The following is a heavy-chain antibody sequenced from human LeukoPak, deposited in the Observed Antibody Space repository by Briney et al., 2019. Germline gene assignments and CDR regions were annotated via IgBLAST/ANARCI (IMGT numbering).Heavy chain of an antibody. J-gene: IGHJ1*01. V-gene: IGHV3-23*03. D-gene: IGHD3-16*01. CDR1: GFTFSSYS. CDR2: IYSDGST. CDR3: AKDSAWGRYDD. Sequence: QAGGSLRLSCAASGFTFSSYSMNWVRQPPGKGLEWGSFIYSDGSTYYQDSVKGRFTISRDNPKKTLYLQMNSLRSKHRSVDYCAKDSAWGRYDDWGQGTLVTVSS.